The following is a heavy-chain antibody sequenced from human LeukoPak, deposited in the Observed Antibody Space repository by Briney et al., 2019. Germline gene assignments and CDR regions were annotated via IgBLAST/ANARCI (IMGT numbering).Heavy chain of an antibody. CDR3: ARVTYYDSSGYPRGAFDI. CDR2: IYTSGCT. V-gene: IGHV4-61*02. Sequence: SQTLSLTCTVSGGSISSGSYYWSWIRQPAGTGLEWIGRIYTSGCTNYNPSLKRGLPLSLQTSKNQFSLKLSSVTAADTAVYYCARVTYYDSSGYPRGAFDIWGQGTMVTVSS. CDR1: GGSISSGSYY. J-gene: IGHJ3*02. D-gene: IGHD3-22*01.